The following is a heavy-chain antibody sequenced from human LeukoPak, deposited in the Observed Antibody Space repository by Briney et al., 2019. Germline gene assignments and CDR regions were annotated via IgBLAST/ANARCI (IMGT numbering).Heavy chain of an antibody. CDR1: GYTFTGYY. V-gene: IGHV1-2*02. CDR3: ARDRGIATNWFDP. J-gene: IGHJ5*02. Sequence: ASVKVSCKASGYTFTGYYMHWVRQAPGQGLEWMGWINPNSGGTNYAQKLQGRVTMTRDTSISTAYMELSRLRSDDTAVYYCARDRGIATNWFDPWGQGTLVTVSS. D-gene: IGHD6-13*01. CDR2: INPNSGGT.